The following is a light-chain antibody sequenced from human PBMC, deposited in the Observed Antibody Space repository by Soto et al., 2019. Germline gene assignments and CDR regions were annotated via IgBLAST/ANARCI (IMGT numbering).Light chain of an antibody. CDR1: SGSIASNY. CDR3: QSYDSSNHVV. CDR2: KDD. V-gene: IGLV6-57*02. J-gene: IGLJ2*01. Sequence: FMLTQPHSVSESPGKTVTISCTCRSGSIASNYVQWYQQRPGSAPTTVIYKDDQRPSGVPDRFSGSIDSSSNSASLTISGLKTEDGADYYCQSYDSSNHVVFGGGINVTVL.